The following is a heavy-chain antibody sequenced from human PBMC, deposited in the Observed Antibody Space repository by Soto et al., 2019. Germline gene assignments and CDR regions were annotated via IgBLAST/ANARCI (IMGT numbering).Heavy chain of an antibody. J-gene: IGHJ4*02. V-gene: IGHV3-23*01. CDR2: ISGSDGKT. Sequence: EMQLLESGGGLVRPGGSLRLSCTASGFSFSSYALSWVRQAPGKGLEWVSTISGSDGKTYYADSVKGRFSISRDTSKTTLYLEMTSLRVEDTAVYYCARWSFLDYWGQGTRVTVS. D-gene: IGHD1-26*01. CDR1: GFSFSSYA. CDR3: ARWSFLDY.